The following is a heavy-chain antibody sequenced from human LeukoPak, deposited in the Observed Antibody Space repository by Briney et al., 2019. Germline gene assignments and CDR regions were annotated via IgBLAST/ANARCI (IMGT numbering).Heavy chain of an antibody. V-gene: IGHV3-74*01. CDR1: GFTFSSYW. D-gene: IGHD3-22*01. J-gene: IGHJ6*03. CDR3: ARDPSTYYYDSDSAYYMDV. Sequence: VGSLRLSCAASGFTFSSYWTHWVRQAPGKGLVWFSRINSDGSSTSYADSVKGRFTISRDNAKNTLYLQMNSLRAEDTAVNYCARDPSTYYYDSDSAYYMDVWGKGTTVTVSS. CDR2: INSDGSST.